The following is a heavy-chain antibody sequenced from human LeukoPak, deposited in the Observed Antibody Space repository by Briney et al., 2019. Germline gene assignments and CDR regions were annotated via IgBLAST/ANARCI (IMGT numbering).Heavy chain of an antibody. D-gene: IGHD3-10*01. V-gene: IGHV1-2*02. CDR2: INPNSGGT. CDR1: GYTFTDYY. J-gene: IGHJ4*02. CDR3: ARVPPDYYGSGSKAGIDY. Sequence: ASVKVSCKASGYTFTDYYIHWVRQAPGQGLEWMAWINPNSGGTNYAQKFQGRVTMTRDTSISTAYMELSRLRSDDTAVYYCARVPPDYYGSGSKAGIDYWGQGTLVTVSS.